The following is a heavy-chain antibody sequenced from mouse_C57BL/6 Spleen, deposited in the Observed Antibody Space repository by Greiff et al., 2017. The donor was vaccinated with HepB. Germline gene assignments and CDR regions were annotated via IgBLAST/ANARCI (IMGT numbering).Heavy chain of an antibody. CDR1: GYTFTSYW. V-gene: IGHV1-52*01. CDR3: ATIYYDYAFAY. D-gene: IGHD2-4*01. J-gene: IGHJ3*01. CDR2: IDPSDSET. Sequence: QVQLQQPGAELVRPGSSVKLSCKASGYTFTSYWMHWVKQRPIQGLEWIGNIDPSDSETHYNQKFKDKATLTVDKSSSTAYMQLSSLTSEDSAVYYCATIYYDYAFAYWGQGTLVTVSA.